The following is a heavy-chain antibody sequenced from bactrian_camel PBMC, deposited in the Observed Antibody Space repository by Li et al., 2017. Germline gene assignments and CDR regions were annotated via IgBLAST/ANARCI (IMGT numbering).Heavy chain of an antibody. Sequence: HVQLVESGGGSAQAGGSLRLSCEVSGTMYSISCMGWFRQAPGKEAEGVAAIDESGTSSYFDSAKGRFTISRHISNNTLSLQMNNLNSEDTAMYYCAASVNARYCSGPYLVRAQEAGTAYRGQGTQVTVS. CDR3: AASVNARYCSGPYLVRAQEAGTAY. CDR1: GTMYSISC. CDR2: IDESGTS. J-gene: IGHJ4*01. D-gene: IGHD2*01. V-gene: IGHV3S53*01.